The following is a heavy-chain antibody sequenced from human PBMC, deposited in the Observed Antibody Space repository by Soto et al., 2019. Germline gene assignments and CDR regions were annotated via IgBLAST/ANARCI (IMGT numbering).Heavy chain of an antibody. CDR2: IKSKTDGGTT. Sequence: EVQLVESGGGLVKPGGSLRLSCAASGFTFSNAWMSWVRQAPGKGLEWVGRIKSKTDGGTTDYAAPVKGRFTISRDDSKNTLYLKMNSLKTEDTAVYYCTTAGIAVAGSPKFWAWRGMDVWGQGTTVTVSS. V-gene: IGHV3-15*01. D-gene: IGHD6-19*01. CDR1: GFTFSNAW. CDR3: TTAGIAVAGSPKFWAWRGMDV. J-gene: IGHJ6*02.